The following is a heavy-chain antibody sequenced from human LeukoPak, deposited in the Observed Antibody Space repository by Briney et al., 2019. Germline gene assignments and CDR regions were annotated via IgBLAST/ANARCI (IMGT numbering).Heavy chain of an antibody. D-gene: IGHD4-17*01. Sequence: PSETLSLTCTVSGVPFSSHYWSWFRQPPGKGLEGMGYISYIGSTNYNPSLKSRVTISVDTSKKQFSLKLSSVTAADTAVYYCARDPTTVTKGLDVWGQGTMVTVSS. CDR3: ARDPTTVTKGLDV. V-gene: IGHV4-59*11. CDR2: ISYIGST. CDR1: GVPFSSHY. J-gene: IGHJ3*01.